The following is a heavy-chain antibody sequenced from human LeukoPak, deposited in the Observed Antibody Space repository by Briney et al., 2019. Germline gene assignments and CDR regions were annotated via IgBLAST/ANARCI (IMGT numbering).Heavy chain of an antibody. D-gene: IGHD3-10*01. CDR2: ISVHNGNP. J-gene: IGHJ4*02. CDR3: ARRRFGELSEGFDY. V-gene: IGHV1-18*01. CDR1: GYIFSKYD. Sequence: GASVKVSCKASGYIFSKYDISWVRQAPGQGLEWMGRISVHNGNPNYAQKFQGRVTITTDESTSTAYMELSRLRSDDTAVYYCARRRFGELSEGFDYWGQGTLVTVSS.